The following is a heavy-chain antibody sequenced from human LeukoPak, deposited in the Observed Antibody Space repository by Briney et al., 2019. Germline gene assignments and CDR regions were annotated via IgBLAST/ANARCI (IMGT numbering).Heavy chain of an antibody. D-gene: IGHD3-10*01. Sequence: GGSLRLSCAASGFTFSSDGMTWVRQAPGKGLEWVSSISASGDGTVYADSVKGRFTISRDNAKKSLYLQMNSLRAEDTAVYYCARDGLGIDYWGQGTLVTVSS. CDR2: ISASGDGT. CDR3: ARDGLGIDY. V-gene: IGHV3-23*01. CDR1: GFTFSSDG. J-gene: IGHJ4*02.